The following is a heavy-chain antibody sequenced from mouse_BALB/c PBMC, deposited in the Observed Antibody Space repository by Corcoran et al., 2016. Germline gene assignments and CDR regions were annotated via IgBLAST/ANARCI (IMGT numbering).Heavy chain of an antibody. V-gene: IGHV1-54*01. CDR2: INPGSGGT. D-gene: IGHD1-1*01. CDR3: ARGDYYGSGSP. Sequence: QVQLQQSGAELVRPGTSVKVSCKASGYPFTNYLIEWVKQRPGQGLEWIGVINPGSGGTNYNEKFKGKATLTADKSSSTAYMQLSSLTSDDSAVYFCARGDYYGSGSPWGQGTLVTVSA. CDR1: GYPFTNYL. J-gene: IGHJ3*01.